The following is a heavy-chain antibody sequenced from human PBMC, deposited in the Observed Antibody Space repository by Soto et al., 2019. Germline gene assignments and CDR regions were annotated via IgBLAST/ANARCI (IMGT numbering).Heavy chain of an antibody. D-gene: IGHD2-2*01. CDR3: ARDGGYCSSTSCPGNAFDI. CDR1: GFTFSSYG. CDR2: IWYDGSNK. V-gene: IGHV3-33*01. J-gene: IGHJ3*02. Sequence: QVQLVESGGGVVQPGRSLRLSCAASGFTFSSYGMHWVRQAPGKGLEWVAVIWYDGSNKYYADSVEGRFTISRDNSKNTLYLQMNSLRAEDTAVYYCARDGGYCSSTSCPGNAFDIWGQGTMVTVSS.